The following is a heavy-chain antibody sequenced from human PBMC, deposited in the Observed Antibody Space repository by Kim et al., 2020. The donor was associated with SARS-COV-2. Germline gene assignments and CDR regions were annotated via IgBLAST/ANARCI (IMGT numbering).Heavy chain of an antibody. CDR3: ARRGYTYGYEFGY. CDR2: INTNTGNP. J-gene: IGHJ4*02. V-gene: IGHV7-4-1*02. CDR1: GYSFSTYA. Sequence: ASVTVSCKASGYSFSTYAMNWVRQAPGQGLEWMGWINTNTGNPTYAQGFTGRFVFSLDTSVSTAYMQISSLKAEDTAVYYCARRGYTYGYEFGYWGQGTL. D-gene: IGHD5-18*01.